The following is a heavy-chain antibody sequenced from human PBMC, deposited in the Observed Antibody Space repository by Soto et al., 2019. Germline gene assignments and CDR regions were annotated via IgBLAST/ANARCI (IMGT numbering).Heavy chain of an antibody. V-gene: IGHV2-5*02. CDR3: AHVLVVLANYWMDV. J-gene: IGHJ6*02. CDR2: IYWDDDK. CDR1: GFSLSTSGVG. Sequence: QITLKESGPTLVKPTQTLTLTCTFSGFSLSTSGVGVGWIRQPPGKALEWLALIYWDDDKRYSPSLTSRLTITKDTSKNQVVLTMTNMDPVDTATYYCAHVLVVLANYWMDVWGQGTTVSVSS. D-gene: IGHD3-3*02.